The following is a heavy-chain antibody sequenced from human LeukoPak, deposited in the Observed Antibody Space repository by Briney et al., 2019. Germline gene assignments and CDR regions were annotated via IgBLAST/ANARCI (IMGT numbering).Heavy chain of an antibody. CDR2: INTYNGDT. D-gene: IGHD3-16*01. CDR3: ARGIRSPLFDY. V-gene: IGHV1-18*01. J-gene: IGHJ4*02. CDR1: GYTFTHYG. Sequence: ASVKVSCKASGYTFTHYGITWVRQAPGQGLAWMGWINTYNGDTKCAQKLQGRVTMATDTSTSTAFMELRSLRSDDSAVYYCARGIRSPLFDYWGLGTLVTVSP.